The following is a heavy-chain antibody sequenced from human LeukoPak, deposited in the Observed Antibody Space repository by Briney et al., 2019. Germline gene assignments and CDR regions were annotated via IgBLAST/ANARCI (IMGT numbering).Heavy chain of an antibody. CDR3: ARHGEVGGFDP. J-gene: IGHJ5*02. CDR2: IYPGDSDT. Sequence: GESLQISCKASGYSFTSYWIGWVRQLPGKGLEWMGIIYPGDSDTGYSPSFQGQVTISADKSITTAYLQWSSLKASDTAMYYCARHGEVGGFDPWGQGTLVTVSS. D-gene: IGHD3-10*01. V-gene: IGHV5-51*01. CDR1: GYSFTSYW.